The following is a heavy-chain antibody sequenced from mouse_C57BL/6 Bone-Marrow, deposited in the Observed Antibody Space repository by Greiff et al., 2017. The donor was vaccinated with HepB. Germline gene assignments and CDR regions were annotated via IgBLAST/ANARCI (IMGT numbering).Heavy chain of an antibody. CDR2: ISNGGGST. J-gene: IGHJ1*03. V-gene: IGHV5-12*01. Sequence: EVKVVESGGGLVQPGGSLKLSCAASGFTFSDYYMYWVRQTPEKRLEWVAYISNGGGSTYYPDTVKGRFTISRDNAKNTLYLQMSRLKSEDTAMYYCARRHYGSSYWYFDVWGTGTTVTVSS. CDR1: GFTFSDYY. D-gene: IGHD1-1*01. CDR3: ARRHYGSSYWYFDV.